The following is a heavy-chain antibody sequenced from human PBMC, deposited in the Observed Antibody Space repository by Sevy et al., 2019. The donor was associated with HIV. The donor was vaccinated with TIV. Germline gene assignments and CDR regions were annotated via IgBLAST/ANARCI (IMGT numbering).Heavy chain of an antibody. CDR1: GFTFSNAW. CDR2: IKSKTDGGTT. CDR3: TTDSSTRGISALLDY. D-gene: IGHD3-16*01. J-gene: IGHJ4*02. V-gene: IGHV3-15*01. Sequence: GGSLRLSCAASGFTFSNAWMSWVRQAPGKGLEWVGRIKSKTDGGTTDYAAPVKGRFTISRDDSKYTLYLQMNSLKTEDTAIYYCTTDSSTRGISALLDYWGQGTLVTVSS.